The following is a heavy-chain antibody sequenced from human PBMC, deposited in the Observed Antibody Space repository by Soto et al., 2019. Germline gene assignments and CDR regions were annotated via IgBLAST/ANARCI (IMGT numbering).Heavy chain of an antibody. Sequence: EVQLVESGGGLVQPGGSLRLSCAASGFTFSDHYVDWVRQAPGKGLEWVARIRNKANSYSTEYAASAKGRFTISRDDSKNLGYLQMSSLKTEDTAVYYCARIRLGSYGLKYFDYWGQGTLVTVSS. D-gene: IGHD1-26*01. CDR2: IRNKANSYST. CDR1: GFTFSDHY. CDR3: ARIRLGSYGLKYFDY. J-gene: IGHJ4*02. V-gene: IGHV3-72*01.